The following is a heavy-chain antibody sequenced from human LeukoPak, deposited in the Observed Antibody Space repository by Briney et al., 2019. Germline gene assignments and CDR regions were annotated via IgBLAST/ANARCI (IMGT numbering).Heavy chain of an antibody. Sequence: GGSLRLSCAAAGFTLSINGVSWVSQDPGKGLGWVSAISSSGGITCYADSVKGQFTSYRDNSKNTVYLQMNSLRGEDTSIYYCAKGGSSWYPHAFDIWGQGTMVTVSS. CDR1: GFTLSING. V-gene: IGHV3-23*01. CDR3: AKGGSSWYPHAFDI. J-gene: IGHJ3*02. D-gene: IGHD6-13*01. CDR2: ISSSGGIT.